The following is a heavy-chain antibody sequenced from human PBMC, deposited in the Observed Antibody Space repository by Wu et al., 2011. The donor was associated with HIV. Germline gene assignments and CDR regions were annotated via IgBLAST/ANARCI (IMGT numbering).Heavy chain of an antibody. V-gene: IGHV1-2*02. J-gene: IGHJ3*02. CDR3: ARRSNWNDARGAFDI. Sequence: QVQLVQSGAEVEKPGASVKVSCKASGYTFTDYYMHWVRQAPGQGLEWVGWINPNSGGTNYAQKFQGRVTMTRDTSISAAYMELRRLRSDDTAVYYCARRSNWNDARGAFDIWGQGTMVTVSS. D-gene: IGHD1-1*01. CDR2: INPNSGGT. CDR1: GYTFTDYY.